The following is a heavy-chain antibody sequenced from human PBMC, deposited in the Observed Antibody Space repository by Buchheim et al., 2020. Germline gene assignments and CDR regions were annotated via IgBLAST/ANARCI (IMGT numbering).Heavy chain of an antibody. CDR3: AKGRWDTSGWFFDY. D-gene: IGHD6-19*01. Sequence: QVQLVESGGGVVQPGRSLRLSCAASGLTFSTNSMHWVRQAPGKGLEWVAGISFDGSDQHYTASVKGLFTISRDISKNTLSLQMNSLRVEDTAIYYCAKGRWDTSGWFFDYWGQGTL. CDR2: ISFDGSDQ. CDR1: GLTFSTNS. V-gene: IGHV3-30-3*01. J-gene: IGHJ4*02.